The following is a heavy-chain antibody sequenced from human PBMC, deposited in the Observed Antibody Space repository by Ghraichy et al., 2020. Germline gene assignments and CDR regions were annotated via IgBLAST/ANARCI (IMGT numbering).Heavy chain of an antibody. J-gene: IGHJ2*01. V-gene: IGHV4-30-4*07. D-gene: IGHD4-17*01. CDR1: GGSISSGYRSWNYYS. CDR3: ARGGLLGDLGTATIRYWYFGL. CDR2: IYYSGST. Sequence: SQTLSLTCAVSGGSISSGYRSWNYYSWSWIRQSPGKGLEWIGYIYYSGSTYYNPSLKSRLTISLDMSKNQFSLKLTDVTAADTAVYFCARGGLLGDLGTATIRYWYFGLWVRGTQVTVSS.